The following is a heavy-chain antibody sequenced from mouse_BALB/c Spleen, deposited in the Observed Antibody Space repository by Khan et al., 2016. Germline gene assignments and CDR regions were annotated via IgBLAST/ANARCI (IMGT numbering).Heavy chain of an antibody. CDR2: INPDSSTI. D-gene: IGHD1-2*01. Sequence: EVKLLESGGGLVQPGGSLKLSCAASGFDFSRYWMSWVRQAPGKGLEWIGEINPDSSTINYTPSLKDKFIISRDNAKNTLYLQMSKVRSEDTALSYWERLHYYGRFAYWGQGTLVTVSA. CDR3: ERLHYYGRFAY. J-gene: IGHJ3*01. V-gene: IGHV4-1*02. CDR1: GFDFSRYW.